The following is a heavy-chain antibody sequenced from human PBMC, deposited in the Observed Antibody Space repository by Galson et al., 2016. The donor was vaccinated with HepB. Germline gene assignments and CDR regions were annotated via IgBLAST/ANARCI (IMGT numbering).Heavy chain of an antibody. CDR2: IYYSGST. CDR1: VGSISSYY. D-gene: IGHD4-23*01. J-gene: IGHJ6*02. V-gene: IGHV4-59*01. Sequence: SETLSLTCTVSVGSISSYYWGWIRQPPGKGLEWIGYIYYSGSTNYNPSLKSRVSISVDTSKNKFSLRLNSVTAADTAVYYCVRLIYGGSPDYYYFHGMDVWGQGTTVTVSS. CDR3: VRLIYGGSPDYYYFHGMDV.